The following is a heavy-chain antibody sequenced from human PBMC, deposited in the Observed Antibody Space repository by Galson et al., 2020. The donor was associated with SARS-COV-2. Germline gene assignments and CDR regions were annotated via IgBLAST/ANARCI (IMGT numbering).Heavy chain of an antibody. D-gene: IGHD3-10*01. Sequence: GESLKISCKVSGYTLTELSMHWVRQAPGKGLEWMGGFDPEDGETIYAQKFQGRVTMTEDTSTDTAYMELSSLRSEDTAVYYCATDRWTWRSGSYRIFDYWGQGTLVTVSS. CDR2: FDPEDGET. CDR1: GYTLTELS. V-gene: IGHV1-24*01. J-gene: IGHJ4*02. CDR3: ATDRWTWRSGSYRIFDY.